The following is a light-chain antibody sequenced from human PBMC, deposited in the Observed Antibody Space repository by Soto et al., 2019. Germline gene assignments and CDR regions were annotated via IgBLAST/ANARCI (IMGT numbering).Light chain of an antibody. J-gene: IGLJ1*01. CDR2: DVS. CDR3: NIYTGTTYV. Sequence: QSALTQPASVSGSPGQSITISCTGSGSDVGGNKYVSWYQQYPGKAPKLMICDVSNRPSGVSNRFSGSKSGNTASLTISGLQAEDDADYYCNIYTGTTYVFRTGTNVTVL. CDR1: GSDVGGNKY. V-gene: IGLV2-14*01.